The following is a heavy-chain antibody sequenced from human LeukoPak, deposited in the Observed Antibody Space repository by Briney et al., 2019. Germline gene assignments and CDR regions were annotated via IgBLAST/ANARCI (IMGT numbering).Heavy chain of an antibody. D-gene: IGHD2-15*01. J-gene: IGHJ4*02. V-gene: IGHV1-46*01. Sequence: ASVKVSCKASGYTFTSYYMHWVRQAPGQGLEWMGIINPSGGSTSYAQKFQGRVTMTRDTSISTAYMELSRLRSDDTAVYYCARVPLAALDFDYWGQGTLVTVSS. CDR1: GYTFTSYY. CDR2: INPSGGST. CDR3: ARVPLAALDFDY.